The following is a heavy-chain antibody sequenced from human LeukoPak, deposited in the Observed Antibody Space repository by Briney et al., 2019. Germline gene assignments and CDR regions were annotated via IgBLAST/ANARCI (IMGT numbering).Heavy chain of an antibody. Sequence: GGSLRLSCAGSGFTFRSYNMNWVRQAPGKGLEWVSSISSGSNYTYYADSVKGRFTISRDNAKNSLYLQRNSLRAEDTAVYYCARGGVAVTATELSYWGQGVLVTVSS. D-gene: IGHD2-21*02. CDR3: ARGGVAVTATELSY. J-gene: IGHJ4*02. CDR2: ISSGSNYT. CDR1: GFTFRSYN. V-gene: IGHV3-21*01.